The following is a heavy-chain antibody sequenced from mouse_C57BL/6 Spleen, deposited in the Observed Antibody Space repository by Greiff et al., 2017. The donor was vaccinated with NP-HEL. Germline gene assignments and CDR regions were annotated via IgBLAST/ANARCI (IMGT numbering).Heavy chain of an antibody. D-gene: IGHD2-4*01. V-gene: IGHV1-82*01. CDR3: ARTPYDFYAMDY. CDR2: IHPGDGDT. Sequence: QVQLQQSGPELVKPGASVKISCKASGYAFSSSWMNWVKQRPGKGLEWIGRIHPGDGDTNYNGKFKGKATLTADKSSSTAYMQLSSLTSEDAAVYFCARTPYDFYAMDYWGQGTSVTVSS. CDR1: GYAFSSSW. J-gene: IGHJ4*01.